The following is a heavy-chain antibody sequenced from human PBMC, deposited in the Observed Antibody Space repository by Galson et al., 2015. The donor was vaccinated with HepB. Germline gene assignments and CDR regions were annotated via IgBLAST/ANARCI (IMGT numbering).Heavy chain of an antibody. V-gene: IGHV3-30-3*01. CDR1: GFNLSSYA. CDR3: ARTVDTGVVDYYYGMDV. D-gene: IGHD5-18*01. Sequence: SLRLSCAPSGFNLSSYAMHWVRQAPGKGLEWVAVISYDGSNKYYEDSVKGRFTISRDNSKNTLYLQMNSLRAEDTAVYYCARTVDTGVVDYYYGMDVWCQGTTVTVSS. J-gene: IGHJ6*02. CDR2: ISYDGSNK.